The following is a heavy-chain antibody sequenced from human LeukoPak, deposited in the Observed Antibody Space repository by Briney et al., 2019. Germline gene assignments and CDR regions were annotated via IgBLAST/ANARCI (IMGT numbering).Heavy chain of an antibody. D-gene: IGHD5-24*01. CDR2: IIPIFGTA. CDR3: ARVREMATIRNAFDI. V-gene: IGHV1-69*13. Sequence: ASVKVSSKASGGTFSSYAISWVRQAPGQGLEWMGGIIPIFGTANYAQKFQGRVTITADESTRTAYMELSSLRSEDTAVYYCARVREMATIRNAFDIWGQGTMVTVSS. CDR1: GGTFSSYA. J-gene: IGHJ3*02.